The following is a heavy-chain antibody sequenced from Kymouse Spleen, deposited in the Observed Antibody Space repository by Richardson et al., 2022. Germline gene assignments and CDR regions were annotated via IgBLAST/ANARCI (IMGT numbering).Heavy chain of an antibody. D-gene: IGHD1-26*01. Sequence: QLQLQESGPGLVKPSETLSLTCTVSGGSISSSSYYWGWIRQPPGKGLEWIGSIYYSGSTYYNPSLKSRVTISVDTSKNQFSLKLSSVTAADTAVYYCARGYSGSYDWFDPWGQGTLVTVSS. CDR2: IYYSGST. CDR3: ARGYSGSYDWFDP. J-gene: IGHJ5*02. CDR1: GGSISSSSYY. V-gene: IGHV4-39*01.